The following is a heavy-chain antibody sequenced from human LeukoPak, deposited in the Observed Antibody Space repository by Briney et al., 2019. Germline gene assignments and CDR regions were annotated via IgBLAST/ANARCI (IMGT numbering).Heavy chain of an antibody. CDR1: GFTFSSYW. V-gene: IGHV3-74*01. J-gene: IGHJ4*02. D-gene: IGHD4-11*01. CDR2: SNSDGSST. Sequence: PGGSLRLSCAASGFTFSSYWMHWVRQAPGKGLVLVSRSNSDGSSTSYADSVKGRFTISRDNAKNTLYLQMNSLRAEDTAVYYCAGGGTTVTTCIDYWGQGTLVTVSS. CDR3: AGGGTTVTTCIDY.